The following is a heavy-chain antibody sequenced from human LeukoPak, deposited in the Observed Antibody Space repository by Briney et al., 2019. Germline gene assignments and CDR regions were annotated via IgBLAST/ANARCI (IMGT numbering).Heavy chain of an antibody. V-gene: IGHV3-23*01. CDR2: ISGSGGST. CDR1: GFTFSSYA. CDR3: ARPVGATIPVFFDY. D-gene: IGHD1-26*01. J-gene: IGHJ4*02. Sequence: GGSLRLSCAASGFTFSSYAMSWVRQAPGKELEWVSAISGSGGSTYYADSVKGRFTISRDNSKNTLYLQMNSLRAEDTAVYYCARPVGATIPVFFDYWGQGTLVTVSS.